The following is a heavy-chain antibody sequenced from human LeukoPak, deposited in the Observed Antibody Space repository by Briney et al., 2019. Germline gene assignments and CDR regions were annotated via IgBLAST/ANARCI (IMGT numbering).Heavy chain of an antibody. CDR3: ARQNIVVVLAPNFDY. J-gene: IGHJ4*02. CDR2: INDSGST. CDR1: GGSFSGYY. V-gene: IGHV4-34*01. D-gene: IGHD2-15*01. Sequence: KPSETLSLTCAVYGGSFSGYYWNWIRQPPGKGLEWIGEINDSGSTNYNSSLKSRVTISVDTSKNQFSLKLSSVTAADTAVYFCARQNIVVVLAPNFDYWGQGTLVTVSS.